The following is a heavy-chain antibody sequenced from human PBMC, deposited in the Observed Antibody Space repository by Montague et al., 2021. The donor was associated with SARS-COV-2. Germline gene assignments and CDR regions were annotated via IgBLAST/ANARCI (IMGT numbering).Heavy chain of an antibody. CDR1: GGSRSSASYY. CDR2: IYVTGTT. V-gene: IGHV4-61*09. CDR3: ARADFWCGYLYFDY. D-gene: IGHD3-3*01. Sequence: TLSLTCTVSGGSRSSASYYYNWIRQSAGKGLEWIGHIYVTGTTDYNPSLKSRVTISVNTSKNQFSLKLSSVTAADTDVYYCARADFWCGYLYFDYWGQGTLVTVSS. J-gene: IGHJ4*02.